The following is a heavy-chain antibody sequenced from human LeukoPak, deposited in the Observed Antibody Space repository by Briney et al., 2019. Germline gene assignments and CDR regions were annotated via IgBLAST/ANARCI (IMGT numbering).Heavy chain of an antibody. J-gene: IGHJ3*02. CDR3: ARDGGGWLQSSDDAFDI. V-gene: IGHV4-59*01. CDR1: GGSIGSYY. D-gene: IGHD5-24*01. CDR2: IYYSGST. Sequence: SETLSLTCTVSGGSIGSYYWSWIRQPPGKGLEWIGYIYYSGSTNYNPSLKSRVTISVDTSKNQFSLKLSSVTAADTAVYYCARDGGGWLQSSDDAFDIWGQGTMVTVSS.